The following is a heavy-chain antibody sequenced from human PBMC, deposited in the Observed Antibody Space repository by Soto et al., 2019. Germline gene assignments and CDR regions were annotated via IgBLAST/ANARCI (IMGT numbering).Heavy chain of an antibody. CDR3: ARSVSFRYQLLKRGMDV. CDR2: IIPIFATA. Sequence: QVQLVQFGAEVKKPGSSVKVSCKASGGTFSSYAISWVRQAPGQGLEWMGGIIPIFATANYAQKFQGRVLITVDESTSTAYMELSSLGSEDTAVYYCARSVSFRYQLLKRGMDVWGQGTTVTVSS. CDR1: GGTFSSYA. V-gene: IGHV1-69*01. J-gene: IGHJ6*02. D-gene: IGHD2-2*01.